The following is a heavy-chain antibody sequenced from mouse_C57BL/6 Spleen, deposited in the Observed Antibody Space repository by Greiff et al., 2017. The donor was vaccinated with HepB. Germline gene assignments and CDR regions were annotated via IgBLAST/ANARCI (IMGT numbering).Heavy chain of an antibody. CDR2: FYPGSGSI. D-gene: IGHD2-5*01. CDR1: GYTFTEYT. CDR3: ARHEIGDSNYVGFAY. J-gene: IGHJ3*01. Sequence: VKLQESGAELVKPGASVKLSCKASGYTFTEYTIHWVKQRSGQGLEWIGWFYPGSGSIKYNEKFKDKATLTADKSTSTVYMELSRLTSEDSAVYFCARHEIGDSNYVGFAYWGQGTLVTVSA. V-gene: IGHV1-62-2*01.